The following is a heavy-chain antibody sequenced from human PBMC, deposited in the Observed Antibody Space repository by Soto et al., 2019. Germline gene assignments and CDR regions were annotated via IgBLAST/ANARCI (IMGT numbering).Heavy chain of an antibody. J-gene: IGHJ4*02. Sequence: GESLKISCAASGFTFSSYAMSWVRQAPGKGLEWVSAISGSGGSTYYADSVKGRFTISRDNSKNTLYLQMNSLRAEDTAVYYCAKDNPNYDILTGYYVYWGQGTLVTVSS. V-gene: IGHV3-23*01. CDR2: ISGSGGST. CDR1: GFTFSSYA. CDR3: AKDNPNYDILTGYYVY. D-gene: IGHD3-9*01.